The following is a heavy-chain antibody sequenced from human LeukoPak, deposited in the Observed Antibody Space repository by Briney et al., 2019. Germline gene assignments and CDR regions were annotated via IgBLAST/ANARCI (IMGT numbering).Heavy chain of an antibody. V-gene: IGHV3-7*01. J-gene: IGHJ4*02. Sequence: GGSLRLSCAASGFTFSRFAMSWVRQAPGKGPEWVANMKQDGSARHYADSVKGRFTISRDNAQNSVYLQMNSLRAEDTAVYYCARDVVGSLDYWGLGTLVTVSS. CDR2: MKQDGSAR. CDR3: ARDVVGSLDY. D-gene: IGHD2-15*01. CDR1: GFTFSRFA.